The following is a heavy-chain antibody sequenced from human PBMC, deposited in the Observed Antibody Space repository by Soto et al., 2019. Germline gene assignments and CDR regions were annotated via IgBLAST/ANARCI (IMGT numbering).Heavy chain of an antibody. CDR1: GFTFSSYA. CDR2: IGSGGTT. CDR3: AKHRVTGRTSSDY. J-gene: IGHJ4*02. D-gene: IGHD2-2*01. V-gene: IGHV3-23*01. Sequence: EVQLLESGGGLVQPGGSLRLSCAASGFTFSSYAVSWVRQAPGKGLQWVSVIGSGGTTIYADSVKGRFTISRDNSKSTLYLHMNGLRAEDSAAYYCAKHRVTGRTSSDYWGQGTLVTVSS.